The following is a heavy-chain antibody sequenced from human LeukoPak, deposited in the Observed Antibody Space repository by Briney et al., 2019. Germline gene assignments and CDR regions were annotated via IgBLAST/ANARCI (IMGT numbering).Heavy chain of an antibody. CDR3: ARDPSISSTSCLDY. CDR2: IWYDGSNK. D-gene: IGHD2-2*01. J-gene: IGHJ4*02. Sequence: GGSLRLSCAASGFTFSSYGMHWVRQALGKGLEWVAVIWYDGSNKYYADSVKGRFTISRDNSKNTLYLQMNSLRAEDTAVYYCARDPSISSTSCLDYWGQGTLVTVSS. V-gene: IGHV3-33*01. CDR1: GFTFSSYG.